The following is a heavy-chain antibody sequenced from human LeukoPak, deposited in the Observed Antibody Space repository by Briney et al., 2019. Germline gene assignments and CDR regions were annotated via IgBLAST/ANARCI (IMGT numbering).Heavy chain of an antibody. CDR3: ARGRGPAAAGLFDY. Sequence: PSETLSLTCTVSGVSINSSSYYWGWIRQPPGKGLEWIGTIYYSGSTYYNPSLKSRVTISVDTSKNQFSLKLSSVTAADTAVYYCARGRGPAAAGLFDYWGQGTLVTVSS. CDR1: GVSINSSSYY. CDR2: IYYSGST. D-gene: IGHD6-13*01. V-gene: IGHV4-39*07. J-gene: IGHJ4*02.